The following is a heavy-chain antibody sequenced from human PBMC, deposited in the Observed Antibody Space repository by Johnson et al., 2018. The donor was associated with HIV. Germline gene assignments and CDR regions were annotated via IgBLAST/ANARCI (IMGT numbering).Heavy chain of an antibody. D-gene: IGHD1-26*01. CDR3: ARQGAPSARDFGAFDI. V-gene: IGHV3-11*04. Sequence: VQLVESGGGVVQPGRSLRLSCAASGFTFDDYAMTWIRQAPGKGLEWVSYISTNVNYMYYADSVKGRFTISKDNSKKTLYLQMSSLRVEDTAVYYCARQGAPSARDFGAFDIWGQGTMLTVSS. CDR1: GFTFDDYA. J-gene: IGHJ3*02. CDR2: ISTNVNYM.